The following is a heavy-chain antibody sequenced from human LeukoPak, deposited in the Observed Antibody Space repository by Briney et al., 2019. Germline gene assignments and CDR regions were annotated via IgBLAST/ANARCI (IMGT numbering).Heavy chain of an antibody. D-gene: IGHD6-13*01. CDR2: INPNSGGT. CDR3: ARDPFVGLYSREEYYYYYYGMDV. CDR1: GYTFTGYY. Sequence: ASVKVSCKASGYTFTGYYMHWVRQAPGQGLEWMGRINPNSGGTNYAQKFQGRVTMTRDTSISTAYMELSRLRSDDTAVYYCARDPFVGLYSREEYYYYYYGMDVWGQGTTVTVSS. V-gene: IGHV1-2*06. J-gene: IGHJ6*02.